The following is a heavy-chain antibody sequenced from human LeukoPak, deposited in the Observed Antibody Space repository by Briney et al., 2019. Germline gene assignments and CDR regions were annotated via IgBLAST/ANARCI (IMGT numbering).Heavy chain of an antibody. CDR1: GFRFNDYS. Sequence: GGSLRLSCSASGFRFNDYSMNWIRQAPGKGLEYVSGISHNGDSTRYADSVKGRFTISRDNSKNTLYLQMSSLRPEDTAVYYCVTNYGDYGGGAFDVWGQGTMVIVSS. D-gene: IGHD4-17*01. J-gene: IGHJ3*01. V-gene: IGHV3-64D*06. CDR2: ISHNGDST. CDR3: VTNYGDYGGGAFDV.